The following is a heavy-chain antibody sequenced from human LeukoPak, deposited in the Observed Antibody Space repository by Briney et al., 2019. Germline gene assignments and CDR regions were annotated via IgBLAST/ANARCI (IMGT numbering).Heavy chain of an antibody. CDR2: INPSGGST. CDR1: GYTFINYY. V-gene: IGHV1-46*01. CDR3: AREGYGSGRRLGMDV. Sequence: ASVKVSCKASGYTFINYYMHWVRQAPRQGLEWMGIINPSGGSTTYAQKIQGRVTLTTDTSTSTVYMELSSLRSDDTSVYYCAREGYGSGRRLGMDVWGQGTTVTVSS. J-gene: IGHJ6*02. D-gene: IGHD3-10*01.